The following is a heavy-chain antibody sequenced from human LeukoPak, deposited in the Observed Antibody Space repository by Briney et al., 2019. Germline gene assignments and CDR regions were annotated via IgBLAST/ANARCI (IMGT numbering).Heavy chain of an antibody. CDR2: ISAYNGNT. Sequence: GASVKVSCKASGYTFTSYGISWVRQAPGQGLEWMGWISAYNGNTNYAQKLQGRVTMTTDTSTSTAYMELRSLRSDDTAVYYCARGSTAHDEGVVVPAAINYYYYYMDVWGKGTTVTVSS. V-gene: IGHV1-18*01. D-gene: IGHD2-2*01. J-gene: IGHJ6*03. CDR3: ARGSTAHDEGVVVPAAINYYYYYMDV. CDR1: GYTFTSYG.